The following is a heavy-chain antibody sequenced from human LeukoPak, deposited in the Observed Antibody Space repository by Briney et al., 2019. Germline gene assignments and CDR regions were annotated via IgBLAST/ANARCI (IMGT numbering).Heavy chain of an antibody. CDR3: ARDEIGVVGTAFDI. Sequence: PGGTLRLSCAASGFTVSSNYMSWVRQAPGKGLEWVSVIYSGGSTYYADSVKGRFTISRDNSKNTLYLQMNSLRAEDTAVYYCARDEIGVVGTAFDIWGQGTMVTVSS. CDR1: GFTVSSNY. D-gene: IGHD3-3*01. CDR2: IYSGGST. J-gene: IGHJ3*02. V-gene: IGHV3-66*02.